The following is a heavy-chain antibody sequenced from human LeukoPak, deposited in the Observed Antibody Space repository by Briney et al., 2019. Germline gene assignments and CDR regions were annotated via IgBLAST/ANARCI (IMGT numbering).Heavy chain of an antibody. Sequence: WGSLRLSCVASGFTFRNYAMSWVRQSPGKGLEWISAISNDGVYTFHADSVKGRLTISRDNSKNTLYLQMDSLRAEDTAIYYCAKGSSGGRPYYFDYWGQGTLVTVSS. J-gene: IGHJ4*02. D-gene: IGHD3-22*01. CDR1: GFTFRNYA. CDR3: AKGSSGGRPYYFDY. CDR2: ISNDGVYT. V-gene: IGHV3-23*01.